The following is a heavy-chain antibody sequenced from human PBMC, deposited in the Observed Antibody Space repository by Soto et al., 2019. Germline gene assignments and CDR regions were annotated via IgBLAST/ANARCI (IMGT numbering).Heavy chain of an antibody. J-gene: IGHJ4*02. CDR1: GGTFSNYA. CDR3: ARVSSSWYKDYFDY. D-gene: IGHD6-13*01. Sequence: QVQLVQSGAEVKKPGSSVKVSCKASGGTFSNYAISWVRQAPGQGLEWMGGIIPIFGTTNYAQRFQGRVTMPADEPTSTAYMELSSLRSEDTAVYYCARVSSSWYKDYFDYWGQGTLVTVSS. V-gene: IGHV1-69*12. CDR2: IIPIFGTT.